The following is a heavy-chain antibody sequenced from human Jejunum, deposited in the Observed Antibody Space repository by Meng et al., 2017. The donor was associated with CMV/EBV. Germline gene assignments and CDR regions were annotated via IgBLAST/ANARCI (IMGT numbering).Heavy chain of an antibody. V-gene: IGHV3-7*01. CDR2: IKGDGSAK. CDR3: AKWVVPPGVGYGLDV. CDR1: FIFIAYG. J-gene: IGHJ6*02. Sequence: FIFIAYGMSWCRQAPGKGLEWVANIKGDGSAKYSADSVKGRFTIARDNAKWTLYLQMTSLRVEDTAVYYCAKWVVPPGVGYGLDVWGQGTAVTVFS. D-gene: IGHD2-2*01.